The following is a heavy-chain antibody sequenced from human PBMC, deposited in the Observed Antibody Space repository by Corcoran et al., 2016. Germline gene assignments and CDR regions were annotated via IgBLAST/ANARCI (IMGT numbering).Heavy chain of an antibody. CDR3: ARFHGYG. J-gene: IGHJ4*01. CDR2: IIPVLGTT. CDR1: GDTFTSYS. Sequence: QVQLVQSGAEVKKPGSSVKVSCKASGDTFTSYSVNWVRQAPGQGLEWLGGIIPVLGTTDYAQKFQDRLTITADKSTSTAYMELSSLTSGDTAVYYGARFHGYGWGQGTLVTVSS. D-gene: IGHD5-18*01. V-gene: IGHV1-69*06.